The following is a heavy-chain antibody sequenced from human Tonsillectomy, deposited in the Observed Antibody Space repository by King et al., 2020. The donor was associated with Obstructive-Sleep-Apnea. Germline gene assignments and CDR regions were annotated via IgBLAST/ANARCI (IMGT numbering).Heavy chain of an antibody. D-gene: IGHD3-10*01. CDR1: GGSIISSSYF. Sequence: QLQESGPGLVKPSETLSLTCSVSGGSIISSSYFWGWIRQPPGKGLEWIGSIYYSGSTYYNPSLMSRVTISVDTSKNQFSLKLRSVAAADTAVYYCARVIWFGELINGMDVWGQGTTVTVSS. CDR3: ARVIWFGELINGMDV. CDR2: IYYSGST. J-gene: IGHJ6*02. V-gene: IGHV4-39*07.